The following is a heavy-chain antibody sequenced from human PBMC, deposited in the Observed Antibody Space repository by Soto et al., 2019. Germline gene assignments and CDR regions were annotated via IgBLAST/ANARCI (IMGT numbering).Heavy chain of an antibody. CDR1: GFSLSTSGVT. CDR3: AHILIGQVIDWGFNS. Sequence: QITLKESGPTLVKPTQTLTLTCTFSGFSLSTSGVTVGWIRQPPGKALEWLGHIYWDDEKRYSPSLMSRLTITKDTSKDQVVLTLSNMAPVDTAIYYCAHILIGQVIDWGFNSWGQGTLVTVSS. V-gene: IGHV2-5*02. J-gene: IGHJ4*02. D-gene: IGHD3-16*01. CDR2: IYWDDEK.